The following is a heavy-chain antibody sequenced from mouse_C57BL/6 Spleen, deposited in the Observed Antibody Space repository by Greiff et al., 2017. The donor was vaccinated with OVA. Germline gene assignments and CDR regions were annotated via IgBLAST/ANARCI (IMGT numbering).Heavy chain of an antibody. D-gene: IGHD3-3*01. Sequence: EVHLVESGGDLVKPGGSLKLSCAASGFTFSSYGMSWVRQTPDKRLEWVATISSGGSYTYYPDSVKGRFTISRDNAKNTLYLQMSSLKSEDTAMYYCARRDTSTPFAYWGQGTLVTVSA. CDR1: GFTFSSYG. CDR2: ISSGGSYT. J-gene: IGHJ3*01. V-gene: IGHV5-6*01. CDR3: ARRDTSTPFAY.